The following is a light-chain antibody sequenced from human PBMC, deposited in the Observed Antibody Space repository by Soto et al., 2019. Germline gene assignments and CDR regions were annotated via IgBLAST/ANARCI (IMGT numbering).Light chain of an antibody. Sequence: EIVLTQSPGTLSLSPGERATLSCRASQSVSSSYLAWYQQKPGQALRLLIYGASSRATGIPDRFGGSGSGTDFTLTISRLEPEDFAVYYCQQYGSSLGVTFGGGTKVEIK. V-gene: IGKV3-20*01. J-gene: IGKJ4*01. CDR2: GAS. CDR1: QSVSSSY. CDR3: QQYGSSLGVT.